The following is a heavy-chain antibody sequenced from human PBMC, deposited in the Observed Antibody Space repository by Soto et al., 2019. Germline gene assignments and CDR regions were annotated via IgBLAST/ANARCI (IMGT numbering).Heavy chain of an antibody. CDR2: IYYSGST. D-gene: IGHD3-22*01. Sequence: SETPSLTCTVSGGSISSSSYYWGWIRQPPGKGLEWIGSIYYSGSTYYNPSLKSRVTISVDTSTNQFSLKLSSVTAADTAVYYCARYYYDSSGYYYFDYWGQGTLVTVSS. CDR3: ARYYYDSSGYYYFDY. CDR1: GGSISSSSYY. V-gene: IGHV4-39*05. J-gene: IGHJ4*02.